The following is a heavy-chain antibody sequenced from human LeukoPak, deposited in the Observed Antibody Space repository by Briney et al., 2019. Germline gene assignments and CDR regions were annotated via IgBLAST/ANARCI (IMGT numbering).Heavy chain of an antibody. CDR1: GDSFSAYY. CDR3: ARSDSHGSGSHTVFDAFDI. D-gene: IGHD3-10*01. J-gene: IGHJ3*02. V-gene: IGHV4-59*01. Sequence: SETLSLTCTVSGDSFSAYYWSWIRRPPGRGLEWIGYIDDSGNTNYNPSLKTQVTISLDKSKNQFSLQLNFVTAADTAMYYCARSDSHGSGSHTVFDAFDIWGQGTRVTVSS. CDR2: IDDSGNT.